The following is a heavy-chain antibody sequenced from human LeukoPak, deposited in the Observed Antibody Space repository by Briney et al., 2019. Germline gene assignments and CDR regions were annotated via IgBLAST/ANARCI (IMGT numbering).Heavy chain of an antibody. D-gene: IGHD2-15*01. Sequence: GGSLRLSCIGTGFTFSSDAMGWVRQAPGKGLEWGSGISGSGGSTYYADSVKGRFTISRDNSKNTLYLQMNSLRVEDTAVYYCAKDRGRTWVQVANWGQGTLVTVSS. J-gene: IGHJ4*02. CDR1: GFTFSSDA. CDR3: AKDRGRTWVQVAN. V-gene: IGHV3-23*01. CDR2: ISGSGGST.